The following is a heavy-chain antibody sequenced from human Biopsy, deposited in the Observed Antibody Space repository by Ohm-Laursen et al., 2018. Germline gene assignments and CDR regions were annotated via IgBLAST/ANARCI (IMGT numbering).Heavy chain of an antibody. CDR2: NIPILGTG. J-gene: IGHJ1*01. CDR3: ATKLTGYFHR. V-gene: IGHV1-69*06. D-gene: IGHD3-9*01. CDR1: GGTFSNYG. Sequence: SSVKVSCKAPGGTFSNYGVNWVRQAPGQGLEWPGGNIPILGTGNYAQKFQDRVTVAADTSTSTATMELRSLRSDDTAVYYCATKLTGYFHRWGQGTLVIVSS.